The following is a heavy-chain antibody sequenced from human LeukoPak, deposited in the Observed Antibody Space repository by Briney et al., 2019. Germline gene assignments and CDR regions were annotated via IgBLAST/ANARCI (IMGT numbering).Heavy chain of an antibody. CDR1: GFTFSSYG. Sequence: PGGSLRLSCAASGFTFSSYGMSWVRQAPGKGLGWVSAISGSGGSTYYADSVRGRFTISRDNSKNTLYLQMNSLRAEDTAVYYCARDLYGSGDYWGQGTLVTVSS. D-gene: IGHD3-10*01. V-gene: IGHV3-23*01. J-gene: IGHJ4*02. CDR3: ARDLYGSGDY. CDR2: ISGSGGST.